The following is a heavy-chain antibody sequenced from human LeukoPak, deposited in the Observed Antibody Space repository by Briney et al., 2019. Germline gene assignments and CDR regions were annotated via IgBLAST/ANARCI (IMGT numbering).Heavy chain of an antibody. CDR3: ARDGYNWADS. Sequence: QTGGSLRLSCAASGFTFGSYAMNRVRQTPGKVLEWVSYISSSSSAIYYGDSVKGRFTVSRDNVKNSLYLQMNSLRVEDTALYYCARDGYNWADSWGQGTLVTVSS. V-gene: IGHV3-48*01. D-gene: IGHD5-24*01. CDR1: GFTFGSYA. CDR2: ISSSSSAI. J-gene: IGHJ4*02.